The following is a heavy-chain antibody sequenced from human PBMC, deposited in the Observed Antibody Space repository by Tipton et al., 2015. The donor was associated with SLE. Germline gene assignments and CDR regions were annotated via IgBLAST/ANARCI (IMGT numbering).Heavy chain of an antibody. J-gene: IGHJ4*02. V-gene: IGHV4-34*01. CDR2: INHSGST. Sequence: LRLSCAVYGGSFSGYYWSWIRQPPGKGLEWIGEINHSGSTNYNPSLKSRVTISVDTSKDQFSLKLSSVTAADTAVYYCARGLYYDYVWGSYRPVYFDYWGQGTLVTVSS. D-gene: IGHD3-16*02. CDR3: ARGLYYDYVWGSYRPVYFDY. CDR1: GGSFSGYY.